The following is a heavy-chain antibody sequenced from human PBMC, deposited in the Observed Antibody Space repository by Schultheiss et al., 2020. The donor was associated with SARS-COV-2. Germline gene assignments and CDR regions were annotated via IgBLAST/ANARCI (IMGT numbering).Heavy chain of an antibody. D-gene: IGHD2-2*02. CDR2: INHSGST. CDR1: GGSISSYY. V-gene: IGHV4-34*01. CDR3: ASLRCSSTSCYTGVLYFDY. Sequence: SETLSLTCTVSGGSISSYYWSWIRQPPGKGLEWIGEINHSGSTNYNPSLKSRVTISVDTSKNQFSLKLSSVTAADTAVYYCASLRCSSTSCYTGVLYFDYWGQGTLVTVSS. J-gene: IGHJ4*01.